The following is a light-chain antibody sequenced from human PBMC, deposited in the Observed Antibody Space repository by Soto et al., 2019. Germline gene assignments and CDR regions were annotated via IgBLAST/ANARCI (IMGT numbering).Light chain of an antibody. J-gene: IGLJ3*02. CDR1: SGSVSTSYY. CDR2: STN. CDR3: VLYMGSGFWV. Sequence: QAVVTQGPSFSVSPGRTVTLTCGLSSGSVSTSYYPSWYQQTPGQAPRTLIYSTNTRSSGVPDRFSGSILGNKAALTITGAQADDESDYYCVLYMGSGFWVFGGGTKVTVL. V-gene: IGLV8-61*01.